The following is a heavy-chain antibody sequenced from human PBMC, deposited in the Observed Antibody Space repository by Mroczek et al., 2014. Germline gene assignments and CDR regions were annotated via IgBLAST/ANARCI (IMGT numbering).Heavy chain of an antibody. CDR1: GGSISSYY. CDR2: IYYSGST. D-gene: IGHD2/OR15-2a*01. Sequence: QVQLQQWGPGLVKPSETLSLTCTVSGGSISSYYWSWIRQPPGKGLEWIGYIYYSGSTNYNPSLKSRVTISVDTSKNQFSLKLSSVTAADTAVYYCARDRRAEYPYYYYYGMDVWGQGTTVTVSS. V-gene: IGHV4-59*01. CDR3: ARDRRAEYPYYYYYGMDV. J-gene: IGHJ6*02.